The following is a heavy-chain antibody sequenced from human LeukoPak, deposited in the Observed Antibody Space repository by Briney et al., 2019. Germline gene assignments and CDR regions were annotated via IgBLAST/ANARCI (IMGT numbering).Heavy chain of an antibody. V-gene: IGHV1-2*02. CDR2: INPNSGGT. CDR1: GYTFTGYF. J-gene: IGHJ5*02. CDR3: ARGRYCSGGSCTKWFDP. D-gene: IGHD2-15*01. Sequence: ASVKVSCKASGYTFTGYFIHWVRQAPGQGLEWMGWINPNSGGTNYAQKFQGRVTMTRDTSISTAYMELSRLRSDDTAVYYCARGRYCSGGSCTKWFDPWGQGTLVTVSS.